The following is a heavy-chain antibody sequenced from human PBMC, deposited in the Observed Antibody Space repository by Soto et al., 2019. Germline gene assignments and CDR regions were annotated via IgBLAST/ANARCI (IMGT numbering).Heavy chain of an antibody. CDR1: GYTFITYY. Sequence: GASVKVSCKASGYTFITYYMHWVRQAPGQGLEWMALINPSGGSTSYAQKFQGRVTLTRDTSTGTVYMELSSLRSEDTAVYFCARADSGSHGFCFDSWGQGTLVTVSS. J-gene: IGHJ4*02. CDR2: INPSGGST. D-gene: IGHD1-26*01. CDR3: ARADSGSHGFCFDS. V-gene: IGHV1-46*01.